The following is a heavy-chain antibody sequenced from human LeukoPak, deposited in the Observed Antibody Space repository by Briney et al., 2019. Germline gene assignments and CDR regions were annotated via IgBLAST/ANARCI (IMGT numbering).Heavy chain of an antibody. V-gene: IGHV3-33*06. CDR1: GIIFSDFG. J-gene: IGHJ3*01. Sequence: GGSLRLSCAASGIIFSDFGMHWVRQAPGKGLEWMAIIWYDGSNKYYADSVKGRFTISRDNSQNTMYLQMNSLRAEDTAVYYCAKATCSGASCFSDSRDAFHLWGQGTMVTVSS. D-gene: IGHD2-15*01. CDR3: AKATCSGASCFSDSRDAFHL. CDR2: IWYDGSNK.